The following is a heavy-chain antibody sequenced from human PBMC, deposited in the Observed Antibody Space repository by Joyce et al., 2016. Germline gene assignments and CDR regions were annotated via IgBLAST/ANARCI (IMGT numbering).Heavy chain of an antibody. CDR1: GFTFDDYA. V-gene: IGHV3-9*01. D-gene: IGHD3-22*01. Sequence: EVQLVESGGGSIQPGRSLRLSCAASGFTFDDYAMHWVRQAPRKGLEWVSGISWNSATIGYADSVKGRFTISRDNAKNSLYLQMNSLRAEDTALYYCAKVPAPGFDLDSSGLYYFDYWGQGTLVTVSS. CDR2: ISWNSATI. J-gene: IGHJ4*02. CDR3: AKVPAPGFDLDSSGLYYFDY.